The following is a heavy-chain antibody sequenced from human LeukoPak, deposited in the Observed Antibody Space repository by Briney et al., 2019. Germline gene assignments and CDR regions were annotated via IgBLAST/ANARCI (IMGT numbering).Heavy chain of an antibody. CDR2: INHSGST. D-gene: IGHD4-11*01. CDR1: GGSFSGYY. V-gene: IGHV4-34*01. J-gene: IGHJ4*02. CDR3: AKVKEGSAVTKYYFDY. Sequence: SETLSLTCAVYGGSFSGYYWSWIRQPPGKGLEWIGEINHSGSTNYNPSLKSRVTISVDRSKNQFSLKLSSVTAADTAVYYCAKVKEGSAVTKYYFDYWGQGTLVAVSS.